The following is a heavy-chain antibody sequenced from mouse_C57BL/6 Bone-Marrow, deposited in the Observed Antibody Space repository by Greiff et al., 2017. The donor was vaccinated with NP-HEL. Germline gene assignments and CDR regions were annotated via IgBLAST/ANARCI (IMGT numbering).Heavy chain of an antibody. CDR2: ILPGSGRT. Sequence: QVQLQQSGAELMKPGASVKLSCKATGYTFTGSWIEWVKQRPGHGLEWIGEILPGSGRTNYNEKFKGKATLTADTSYITSYMQLSSLTTEDSAIYYCARGAIYDGYYYWYFDVWGTGTTVTVSS. D-gene: IGHD2-3*01. CDR3: ARGAIYDGYYYWYFDV. CDR1: GYTFTGSW. J-gene: IGHJ1*03. V-gene: IGHV1-9*01.